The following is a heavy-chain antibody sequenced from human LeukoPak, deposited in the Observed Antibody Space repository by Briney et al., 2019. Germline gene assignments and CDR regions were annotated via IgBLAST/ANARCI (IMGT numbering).Heavy chain of an antibody. V-gene: IGHV3-23*01. J-gene: IGHJ4*02. CDR3: AKSYSSSWSRYYFDY. D-gene: IGHD6-13*01. Sequence: GGSLRLSCAAYGFTFSSYAMSWVRQAPGKGLEWVSAISGSGGSTYYADSVKGRFTISRDNSKNTLYLQMNGLRAEDTAVYYCAKSYSSSWSRYYFDYWGQGTLVTVSS. CDR2: ISGSGGST. CDR1: GFTFSSYA.